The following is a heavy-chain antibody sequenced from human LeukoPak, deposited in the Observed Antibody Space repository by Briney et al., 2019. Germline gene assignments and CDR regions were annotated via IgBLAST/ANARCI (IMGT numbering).Heavy chain of an antibody. CDR3: ARDGLGAAASDAFDI. CDR1: GYTFTGYY. CDR2: INPNSGGT. D-gene: IGHD2-2*01. J-gene: IGHJ3*02. V-gene: IGHV1-2*02. Sequence: ASVKVSCKASGYTFTGYYMHWVRQAPGQGLEWMGWINPNSGGTNYAQKLQGRVTMTTDTSTSTAYMELRSLRSDDTAVYYCARDGLGAAASDAFDIWGQGTMVTVSS.